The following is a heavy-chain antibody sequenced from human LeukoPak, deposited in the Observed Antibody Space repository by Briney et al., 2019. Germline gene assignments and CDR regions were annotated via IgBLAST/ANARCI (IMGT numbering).Heavy chain of an antibody. D-gene: IGHD1-7*01. CDR1: GFTFSSYS. CDR3: ARYVGNYFEYFDY. CDR2: INSNSRYI. J-gene: IGHJ4*02. V-gene: IGHV3-21*01. Sequence: GGSLRLSCAASGFTFSSYSMNWVRQAPGKGREWVSSINSNSRYIYYPDSVKGRFTISRDNAKNSLYLQMNSLRAEDTAVYYCARYVGNYFEYFDYWGQGALVTVSS.